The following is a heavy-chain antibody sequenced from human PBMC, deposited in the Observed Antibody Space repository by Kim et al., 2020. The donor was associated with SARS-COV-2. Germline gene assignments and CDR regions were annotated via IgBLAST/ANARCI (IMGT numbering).Heavy chain of an antibody. CDR3: ARLLSGTNCHEH. V-gene: IGHV3-74*01. Sequence: GGSLRLSCAASGFTFSTSWMNWVRQVPGKGQVCASRINPDGTNTAYADSVKGRVSISRDNAKNTPSLQLNSLRVEDTALYYCARLLSGTNCHEHWGQGIL. D-gene: IGHD2-8*01. J-gene: IGHJ4*02. CDR1: GFTFSTSW. CDR2: INPDGTNT.